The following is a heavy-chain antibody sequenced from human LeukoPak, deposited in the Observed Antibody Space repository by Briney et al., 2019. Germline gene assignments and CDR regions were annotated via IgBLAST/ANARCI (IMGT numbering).Heavy chain of an antibody. CDR3: ARGRPIQLWLRWPISLVNNDGDY. CDR1: GYTFTSYD. Sequence: ASVKVSCKASGYTFTSYDINWVRQATGQGLEWMGWMNPNSGNTGYAQKFQGRVTMTRNTSISTANMELSSLRSEDTAVYYCARGRPIQLWLRWPISLVNNDGDYWGQGTLVTVSS. V-gene: IGHV1-8*01. J-gene: IGHJ4*02. D-gene: IGHD5-18*01. CDR2: MNPNSGNT.